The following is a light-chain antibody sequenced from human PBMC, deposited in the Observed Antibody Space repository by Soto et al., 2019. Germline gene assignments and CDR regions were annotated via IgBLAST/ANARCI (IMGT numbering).Light chain of an antibody. V-gene: IGLV2-23*01. CDR1: GSDVGSHNL. J-gene: IGLJ1*01. CDR2: EGD. CDR3: CSYAGSRYYV. Sequence: QSVLTQPASVSGSPGQSITLSCTGTGSDVGSHNLVSWYQQHPGKAPKLMIYEGDKRPSGISNRFSGSKSGNTASLTISGLRAEDEADYFCCSYAGSRYYVFGSGTKLTVL.